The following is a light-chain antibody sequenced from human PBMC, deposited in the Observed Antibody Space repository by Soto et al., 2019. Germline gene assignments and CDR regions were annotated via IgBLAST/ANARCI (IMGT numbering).Light chain of an antibody. CDR1: SGHSSYA. Sequence: QSVLTQSPSASASLGPSVTLTCTLSSGHSSYAIAWHQQQPEKGPRYLMKLDSDGSHTQGDAIPDRFSGSSSGAARYLTISSLQSEDEADYYCQTWGSGIHVVFGGGTKLTVL. J-gene: IGLJ2*01. V-gene: IGLV4-69*01. CDR2: LDSDGSH. CDR3: QTWGSGIHVV.